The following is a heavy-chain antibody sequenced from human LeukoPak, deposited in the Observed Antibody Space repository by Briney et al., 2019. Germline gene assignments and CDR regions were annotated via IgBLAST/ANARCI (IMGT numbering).Heavy chain of an antibody. CDR2: IYDSGST. CDR3: ARGVRAAMRLFYNWFDP. D-gene: IGHD2-2*01. V-gene: IGHV4-59*01. CDR1: GGSISSYY. J-gene: IGHJ5*02. Sequence: PSETLSLTCTVSGGSISSYYWSWIRQPPGKGLEWIGYIYDSGSTNYNPSLKSRVTISVDTSKNQFSLKLSSVTAADTAVYYCARGVRAAMRLFYNWFDPWGQGTLVTVSS.